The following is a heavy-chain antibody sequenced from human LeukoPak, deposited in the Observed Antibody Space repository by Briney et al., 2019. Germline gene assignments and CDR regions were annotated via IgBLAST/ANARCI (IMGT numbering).Heavy chain of an antibody. V-gene: IGHV1-69*05. Sequence: ASVKVSCKASGGTFSSYAISWVRQAPGQGLEWMGRIIPIFGTANYAQKFQGRVTITTAESTGTAYMALSSLRSEDTAVYYCARDCRDGYNFEYFDYWGQGTLVTVSS. CDR1: GGTFSSYA. J-gene: IGHJ4*02. CDR2: IIPIFGTA. CDR3: ARDCRDGYNFEYFDY. D-gene: IGHD5-24*01.